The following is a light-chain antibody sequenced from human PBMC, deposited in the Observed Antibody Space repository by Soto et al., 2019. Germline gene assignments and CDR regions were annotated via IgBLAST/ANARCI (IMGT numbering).Light chain of an antibody. V-gene: IGKV3-15*01. CDR1: QSVSTN. CDR3: QQCKNWPPWT. CDR2: GAS. Sequence: IVLTQSPTTLSVSPGERATLSCRASQSVSTNLAWYQHKPGQAPRLLIYGASSRATGIPARFSGSGSGTEFTLTISSLQSEDFAVYYCQQCKNWPPWTFGQGTKVEIK. J-gene: IGKJ1*01.